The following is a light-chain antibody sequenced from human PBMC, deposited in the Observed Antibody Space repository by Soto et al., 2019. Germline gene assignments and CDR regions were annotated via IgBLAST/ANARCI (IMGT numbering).Light chain of an antibody. J-gene: IGLJ3*02. CDR2: LEGSGSY. V-gene: IGLV4-60*02. CDR3: ETWDSNTHTV. CDR1: SGHRSYI. Sequence: QAVVTQSSSASASLGSSVKLTCTLSSGHRSYIIAWHQQQPGKATRYLMKLEGSGSYNKGSGVPDRFSGSSSGADRYLTISTLQFEDEAAYYCETWDSNTHTVFGGGTKLAVL.